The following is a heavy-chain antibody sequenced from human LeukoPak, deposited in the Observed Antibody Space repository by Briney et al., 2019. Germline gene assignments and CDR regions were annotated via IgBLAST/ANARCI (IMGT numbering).Heavy chain of an antibody. CDR2: IKSRAYGGTS. D-gene: IGHD3-3*01. CDR1: GFTFVDYG. Sequence: GRSLRLSCTTSGFTFVDYGLSWVRQAPGKGLEWVGLIKSRAYGGTSEYAASVKGRFTNSRDDSKNIAYLQMNSLKTEDTAVYYCTRDEVFWSGSIFDYWGQGTLVTVSS. V-gene: IGHV3-49*04. CDR3: TRDEVFWSGSIFDY. J-gene: IGHJ4*02.